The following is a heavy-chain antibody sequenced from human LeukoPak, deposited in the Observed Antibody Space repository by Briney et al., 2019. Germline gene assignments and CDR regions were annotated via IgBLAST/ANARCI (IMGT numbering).Heavy chain of an antibody. J-gene: IGHJ4*02. CDR2: IKQDGSEK. V-gene: IGHV3-7*01. CDR1: GFTFSSYW. D-gene: IGHD3-22*01. Sequence: PGGSLRLSCAASGFTFSSYWMSWVGQAPGKGLEWVANIKQDGSEKYYVDSVKGRFTISSDDAKNSLYLQVNSLSAEATAVSYCASPGYYYDSSGYYSINYWGQGTLVTVSS. CDR3: ASPGYYYDSSGYYSINY.